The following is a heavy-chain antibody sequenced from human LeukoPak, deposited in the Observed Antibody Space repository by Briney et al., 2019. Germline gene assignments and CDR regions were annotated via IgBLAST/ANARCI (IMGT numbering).Heavy chain of an antibody. CDR3: ARDRRLLTYCYYGMDV. J-gene: IGHJ6*02. Sequence: SETLSLTCTVSGGSISSGGYYWSWIRQHPGKGLEWIGYIYYSGSTYYNPSLKSRVTISVDTSKNQFSLKLSSVTAADTAVYYCARDRRLLTYCYYGMDVWGQGTTVTVSS. CDR1: GGSISSGGYY. V-gene: IGHV4-31*03. CDR2: IYYSGST. D-gene: IGHD4/OR15-4a*01.